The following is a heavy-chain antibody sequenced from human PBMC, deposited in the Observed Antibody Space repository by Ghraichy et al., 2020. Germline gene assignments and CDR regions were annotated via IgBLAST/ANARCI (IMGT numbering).Heavy chain of an antibody. J-gene: IGHJ4*02. CDR1: GFTFSNFA. CDR2: ISYDGGNK. D-gene: IGHD2-15*01. V-gene: IGHV3-30*04. Sequence: GGSLRLSCAASGFTFSNFAIHWVRQAPGKGLEWVALISYDGGNKKFADSVKGRFTISRDNSKNTVYLQMDSLRLEDTAVYYCARGDYCSGGSCYTATFDSWGQGTLVTVSS. CDR3: ARGDYCSGGSCYTATFDS.